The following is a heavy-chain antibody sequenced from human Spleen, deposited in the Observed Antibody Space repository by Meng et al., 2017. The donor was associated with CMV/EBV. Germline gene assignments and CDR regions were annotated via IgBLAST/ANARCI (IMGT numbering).Heavy chain of an antibody. Sequence: GSLRLSCAVYGGSFSGYYWGWIRQPPGKGLEWIGEINHSGSTNYNPSLKSRVTISVDTSKNQFSLKLSSVTAADTAVYYCARGGVVPANYYYHGMDVWGQGTTVTVSS. J-gene: IGHJ6*02. D-gene: IGHD2-2*01. CDR1: GGSFSGYY. CDR3: ARGGVVPANYYYHGMDV. V-gene: IGHV4-34*01. CDR2: INHSGST.